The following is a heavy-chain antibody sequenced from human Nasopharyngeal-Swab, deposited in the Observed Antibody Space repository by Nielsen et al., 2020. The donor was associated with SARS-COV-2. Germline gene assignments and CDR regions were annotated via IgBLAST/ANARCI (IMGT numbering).Heavy chain of an antibody. CDR3: ARDGLDYDFWSAYFMGG. CDR1: GFTFNNYN. J-gene: IGHJ6*01. V-gene: IGHV3-21*01. CDR2: ISSSSSYI. Sequence: GESLKISCAASGFTFNNYNFNWVRQAPGKGLEWVSSISSSSSYIYYADSVKGRFTISRDNAKNSLYLQMNSLRAEDTAVYYCARDGLDYDFWSAYFMGGWGQGTTVTVSS. D-gene: IGHD3-3*01.